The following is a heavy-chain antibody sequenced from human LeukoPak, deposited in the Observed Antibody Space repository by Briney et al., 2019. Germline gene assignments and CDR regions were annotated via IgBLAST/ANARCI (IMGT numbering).Heavy chain of an antibody. J-gene: IGHJ4*02. Sequence: PSETLSLTCAVYGGSFSGYYWSWIRKPPGKGLEWIGEINHSGSTNYNPSLKSRVTISVDKSKNQFSLKLSSVTAADTAVYYCARAGGSYFYYFDYWGQGTLVTVSS. CDR2: INHSGST. CDR3: ARAGGSYFYYFDY. V-gene: IGHV4-34*01. D-gene: IGHD3-10*01. CDR1: GGSFSGYY.